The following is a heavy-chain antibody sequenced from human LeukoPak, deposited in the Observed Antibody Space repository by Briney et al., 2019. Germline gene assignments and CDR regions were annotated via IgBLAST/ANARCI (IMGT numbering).Heavy chain of an antibody. J-gene: IGHJ4*02. CDR3: ARERWFGAARPVDY. CDR2: IYYSGST. D-gene: IGHD6-6*01. V-gene: IGHV4-31*03. Sequence: SETLSLTCTVSGGSVSSGAYYWSWIRQHPGKGLEWIGYIYYSGSTHYNPSLKSRVAISVDTSKNEFSLKLRSVTAADTAVYYCARERWFGAARPVDYWGQGTLVTVSS. CDR1: GGSVSSGAYY.